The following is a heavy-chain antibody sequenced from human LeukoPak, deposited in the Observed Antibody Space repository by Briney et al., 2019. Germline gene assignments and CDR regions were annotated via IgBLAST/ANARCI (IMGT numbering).Heavy chain of an antibody. CDR2: IKQDGSEK. CDR1: GFTFSSYW. CDR3: ARDSDETGPYDILTGQLTYYFDY. V-gene: IGHV3-7*01. D-gene: IGHD3-9*01. J-gene: IGHJ4*02. Sequence: GGSLRLSCAASGFTFSSYWMSWVRQAPGKGLEWVANIKQDGSEKYYVDSVKGRFTISRDNAKNSLYLQMNSLRAEDTAVYYCARDSDETGPYDILTGQLTYYFDYWGQGTLVTVSS.